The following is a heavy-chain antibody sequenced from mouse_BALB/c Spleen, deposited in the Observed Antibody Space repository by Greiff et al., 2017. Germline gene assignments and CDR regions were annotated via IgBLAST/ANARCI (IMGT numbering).Heavy chain of an antibody. Sequence: EVKLVESGGGLVKPGGSLKLSCAASGFTFSSYAMSWVRQTPEKRLEWVATISSGGSYTYYPDSVKGRFTISRDNAKNTLYLQMSSLRSEDTAMYYCARREDYDWFAYWGQGTLVTVSA. CDR3: ARREDYDWFAY. D-gene: IGHD2-4*01. V-gene: IGHV5-9-3*01. CDR1: GFTFSSYA. J-gene: IGHJ3*01. CDR2: ISSGGSYT.